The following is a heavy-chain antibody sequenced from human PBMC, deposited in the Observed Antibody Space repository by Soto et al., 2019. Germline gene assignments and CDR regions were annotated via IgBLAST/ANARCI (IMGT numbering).Heavy chain of an antibody. CDR3: ARVMKSLSSSAYYYYYGLDV. D-gene: IGHD6-6*01. Sequence: QVQLVESGGGLVQPGGSLRLSCAASGFTFSDYYMSWIRQAPGKGLEWVSYISSSSSYTNYADSVKGRFTISRDNAKNSLYLQMNSLRAEDTAVYYCARVMKSLSSSAYYYYYGLDVWGQGTTVTVSS. CDR1: GFTFSDYY. V-gene: IGHV3-11*06. CDR2: ISSSSSYT. J-gene: IGHJ6*02.